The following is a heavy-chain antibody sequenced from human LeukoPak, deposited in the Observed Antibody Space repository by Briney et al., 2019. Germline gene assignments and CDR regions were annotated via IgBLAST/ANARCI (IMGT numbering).Heavy chain of an antibody. CDR3: ARSGGGGSWYPLPYYYYYGMDV. Sequence: PGGSLRLSCAASGFTFSSYWMSWVRQAPGKGLEWVANIKQDGSEKYYVDSVKGRFTISRDNAKNSLYLQMNSLRAEDTAVYYCARSGGGGSWYPLPYYYYYGMDVWGQGTTVTVSS. CDR2: IKQDGSEK. J-gene: IGHJ6*02. CDR1: GFTFSSYW. D-gene: IGHD6-13*01. V-gene: IGHV3-7*03.